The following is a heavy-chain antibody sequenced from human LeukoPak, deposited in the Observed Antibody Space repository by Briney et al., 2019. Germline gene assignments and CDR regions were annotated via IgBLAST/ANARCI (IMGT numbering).Heavy chain of an antibody. CDR2: ISSSSSYI. CDR1: GFTFTSYS. Sequence: GGSLRLSCAASGFTFTSYSMNWVRQAPGKVLEWVSSISSSSSYIYYADSVKGRFTISRDNAKNSLYLQMNSLRVEDTAVYYCATERSIAARPGVNYWGQGTLVTVSS. J-gene: IGHJ4*02. D-gene: IGHD6-6*01. V-gene: IGHV3-21*01. CDR3: ATERSIAARPGVNY.